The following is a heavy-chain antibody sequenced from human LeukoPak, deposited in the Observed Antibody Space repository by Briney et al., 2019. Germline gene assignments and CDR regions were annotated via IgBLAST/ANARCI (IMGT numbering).Heavy chain of an antibody. CDR2: ISGSSGST. CDR3: AKDYSYDSSGYANWFDP. V-gene: IGHV3-9*01. J-gene: IGHJ5*02. CDR1: GFTFGDYA. D-gene: IGHD3-22*01. Sequence: GRSLRLSCAASGFTFGDYAMNWVRQAPGKGLEWVSAISGSSGSTGYADSVKGRFTISRDNAKNSLYLQMNSLRAEDTALYYCAKDYSYDSSGYANWFDPWGQGTLVTVSS.